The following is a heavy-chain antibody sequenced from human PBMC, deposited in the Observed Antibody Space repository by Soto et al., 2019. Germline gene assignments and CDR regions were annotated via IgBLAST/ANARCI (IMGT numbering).Heavy chain of an antibody. CDR1: GGTFSSYA. CDR3: ATPIRGYYYENGMDV. V-gene: IGHV1-69*13. D-gene: IGHD3-22*01. Sequence: GASVKVSCKASGGTFSSYAISWVRQAPGQGLEWMGGIIPIFGTANYAQKFQGRVTITADESTSTAYMELSSLRSEDTAVYYCATPIRGYYYENGMDVWGQGTTVTVSS. CDR2: IIPIFGTA. J-gene: IGHJ6*02.